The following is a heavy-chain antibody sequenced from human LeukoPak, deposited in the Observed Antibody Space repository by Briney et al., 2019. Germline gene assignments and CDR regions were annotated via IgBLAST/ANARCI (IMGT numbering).Heavy chain of an antibody. CDR2: IIPIFGTA. D-gene: IGHD3-3*01. Sequence: GASVKVSCKASGGTFSSYAISWVRQAPGQGLEWMGRIIPIFGTANYAQKFQGRVTITTDESTSTAYMELSSLRSEDTAVYYCARSGITIFGGEGWFDPWGQGTLVTVSS. J-gene: IGHJ5*02. CDR3: ARSGITIFGGEGWFDP. CDR1: GGTFSSYA. V-gene: IGHV1-69*05.